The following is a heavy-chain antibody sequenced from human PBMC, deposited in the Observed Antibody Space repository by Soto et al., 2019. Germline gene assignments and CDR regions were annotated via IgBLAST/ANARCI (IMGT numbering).Heavy chain of an antibody. CDR2: IIPIYGTA. J-gene: IGHJ6*02. V-gene: IGHV1-69*01. CDR1: GGTFSSYA. D-gene: IGHD2-15*01. CDR3: AREPSRGNTYYYGMDV. Sequence: QVQLVQSGAEVKKPGSSVKVSCKASGGTFSSYAISWVRQAPGQGLEWMGGIIPIYGTANYAQKFQGRVTITADESTSIDYMELSSLSSDDTAVYYCAREPSRGNTYYYGMDVWGQGTTVTVSS.